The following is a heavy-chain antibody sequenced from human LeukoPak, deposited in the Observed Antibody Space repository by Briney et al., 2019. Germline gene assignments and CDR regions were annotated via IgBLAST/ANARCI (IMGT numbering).Heavy chain of an antibody. D-gene: IGHD6-13*01. Sequence: SETLSLTCTASGGSISRDYWSWIRQPPGKGLEWIGYTYYTGSTNYNPSLKSRVTISVDTSKNQFSLKLSSVTAADTAVYYCARDRPGGSSLDYWGQGTLVTASS. CDR3: ARDRPGGSSLDY. V-gene: IGHV4-59*01. CDR1: GGSISRDY. CDR2: TYYTGST. J-gene: IGHJ4*02.